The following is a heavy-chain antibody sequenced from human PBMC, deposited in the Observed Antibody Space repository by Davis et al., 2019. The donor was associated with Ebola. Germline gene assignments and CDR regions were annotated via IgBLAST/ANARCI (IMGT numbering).Heavy chain of an antibody. J-gene: IGHJ4*02. Sequence: ASVKVSCKASGSTFTSYGITWVRQAPGQGLEWMGWINTNTGNPTYAQGFTGRFVFSLDTSVSTAYLQISSLKAEDTAVYYCARCEENPDTTMVSCFDYWGQGTLVTVSS. CDR3: ARCEENPDTTMVSCFDY. CDR2: INTNTGNP. V-gene: IGHV7-4-1*02. D-gene: IGHD5-18*01. CDR1: GSTFTSYG.